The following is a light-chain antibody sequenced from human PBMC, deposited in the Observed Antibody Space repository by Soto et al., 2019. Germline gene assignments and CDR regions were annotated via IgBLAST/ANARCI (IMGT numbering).Light chain of an antibody. CDR1: QDISNY. CDR3: KQYDNLPNT. J-gene: IGKJ3*01. CDR2: DAS. V-gene: IGKV1-33*01. Sequence: DIQMTQSPSSLFASVGDRVTITCQASQDISNYLNWYQQKPGKAPKLLIYDASNLETGVPSRFSGSGSGTDFTFTISSLQPEDIATYYCKQYDNLPNTFGPGTKVGIK.